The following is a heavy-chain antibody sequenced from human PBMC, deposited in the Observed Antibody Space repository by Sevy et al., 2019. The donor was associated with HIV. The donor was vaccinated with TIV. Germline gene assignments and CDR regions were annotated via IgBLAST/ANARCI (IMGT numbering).Heavy chain of an antibody. CDR3: ARDGGYDSRGYDLSNY. D-gene: IGHD3-22*01. V-gene: IGHV3-30-3*01. J-gene: IGHJ4*02. Sequence: GGSLRLSCAASGFTFTTYAMHWVRHAPGKGLEWVAVISYDGSNTYYAYSVKGRFTISRDSSKNTLYLQMNSLRAEDTAVYFCARDGGYDSRGYDLSNYWGQGTLVTVSS. CDR2: ISYDGSNT. CDR1: GFTFTTYA.